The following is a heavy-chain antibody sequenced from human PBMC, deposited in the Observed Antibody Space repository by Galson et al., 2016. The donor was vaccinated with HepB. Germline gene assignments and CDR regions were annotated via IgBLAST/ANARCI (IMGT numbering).Heavy chain of an antibody. CDR2: LVPFFGTP. V-gene: IGHV1-69*13. Sequence: SVKVSCKASGGSFSNHAISWVRQAPGQGLEWMGGLVPFFGTPNYAPKFQDRVSITADESTTTAYMELSSLRSEDTAPYYCARVAAQLELPRNWFDPWGQGTLVTVSS. CDR3: ARVAAQLELPRNWFDP. D-gene: IGHD1-1*01. CDR1: GGSFSNHA. J-gene: IGHJ5*02.